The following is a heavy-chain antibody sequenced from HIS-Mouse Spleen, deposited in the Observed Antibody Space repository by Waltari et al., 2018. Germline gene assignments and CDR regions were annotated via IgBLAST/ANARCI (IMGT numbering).Heavy chain of an antibody. D-gene: IGHD6-13*01. CDR1: ACSISRSSNS. CDR3: AREIPYSSSWYDWYFDL. CDR2: IYYSGST. Sequence: QLQLQESGPGLVTPSETLSLTCTVSACSISRSSNSWVWIRQPPGKGLEWIGSIYYSGSTYYNPSLKSRVTISVDTSKNQFSLKLSSVTAADTAVYYCAREIPYSSSWYDWYFDLWGRGTLVTVSS. V-gene: IGHV4-39*07. J-gene: IGHJ2*01.